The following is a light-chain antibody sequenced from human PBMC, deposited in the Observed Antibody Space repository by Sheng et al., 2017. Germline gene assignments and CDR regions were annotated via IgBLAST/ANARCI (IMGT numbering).Light chain of an antibody. CDR1: QNVNSNF. CDR3: QQYGSSPPFT. CDR2: GAS. Sequence: EIVLTQSPGTLSLSPGERATFSCRASQNVNSNFLAWYQQRPGQAPRLLIYGASNRATGIPDRFSGSGSGTDFTLTISRLEPEDFAVYFCQQYGSSPPFTFG. J-gene: IGKJ3*01. V-gene: IGKV3-20*01.